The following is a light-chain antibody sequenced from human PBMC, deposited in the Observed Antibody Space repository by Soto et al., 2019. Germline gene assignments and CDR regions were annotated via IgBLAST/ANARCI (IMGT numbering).Light chain of an antibody. CDR3: LSYTTSTTYV. CDR2: DVS. Sequence: QSVLTQPASVSGSPGQSITISCTGTSSYVGAYNHVSWFQHHPGKAPKLMIYDVSNRPSGVSNRFSGSKSGNTASLTISGLQAEDEADYYCLSYTTSTTYVFGTGTKVTVL. V-gene: IGLV2-14*03. J-gene: IGLJ1*01. CDR1: SSYVGAYNH.